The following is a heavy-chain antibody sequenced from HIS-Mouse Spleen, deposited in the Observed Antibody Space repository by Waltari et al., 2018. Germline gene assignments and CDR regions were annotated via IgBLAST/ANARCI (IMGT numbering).Heavy chain of an antibody. CDR1: GASISRSSYY. D-gene: IGHD6-13*01. CDR2: IYYSGST. Sequence: QLQLQESGPGLVKPSEPLSPTCTVSGASISRSSYYWGWIRQPPGKGLEWIGSIYYSGSTYYNPSLKSRVTISVDTSKNQFSLKLSSVTAADTAVYYCAREIPYSSSWYDWYFDLWGRGTLVTVSS. V-gene: IGHV4-39*07. J-gene: IGHJ2*01. CDR3: AREIPYSSSWYDWYFDL.